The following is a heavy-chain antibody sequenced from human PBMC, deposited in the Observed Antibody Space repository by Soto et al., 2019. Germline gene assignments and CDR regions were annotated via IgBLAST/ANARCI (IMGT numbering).Heavy chain of an antibody. CDR3: ARLAYSYSRYDKTYFDY. V-gene: IGHV4-38-2*01. J-gene: IGHJ4*01. Sequence: PSQTLSLTCAVSGYSITSGYCWGWIRQPPGKGLEWIGSIYHSGSTYYTPSLKSRVTISVDTPQKLFSLKLSSVTAADTAVYYCARLAYSYSRYDKTYFDYWRNGTLVTVSS. CDR1: GYSITSGYC. CDR2: IYHSGST. D-gene: IGHD5-12*01.